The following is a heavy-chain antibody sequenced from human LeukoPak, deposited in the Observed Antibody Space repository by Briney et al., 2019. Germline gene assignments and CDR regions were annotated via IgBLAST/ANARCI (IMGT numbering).Heavy chain of an antibody. J-gene: IGHJ4*02. V-gene: IGHV3-30-3*01. Sequence: PGGSLRLSCAASGFTFSSYAMHWVRQAPGKGLEWVAVISFDGSNKYYADSVKGRSTISRDNSKNTLYLQMNSLRAEDTAVYYCARDILAVAGTGYFDSWGQGTLVTVSS. D-gene: IGHD6-19*01. CDR3: ARDILAVAGTGYFDS. CDR2: ISFDGSNK. CDR1: GFTFSSYA.